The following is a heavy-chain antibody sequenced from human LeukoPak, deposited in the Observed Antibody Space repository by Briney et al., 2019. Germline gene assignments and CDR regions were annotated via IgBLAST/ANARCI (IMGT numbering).Heavy chain of an antibody. CDR2: IYENGGTT. CDR1: GFTFRSHA. Sequence: GGSLRLSCVGSGFTFRSHAMSWVRQAPEKGLEFVSGIYENGGTTYYADSVKGRFSISRDNSKNTLYLQMNSLRAEDTAVYYCAKDSTGLDTAMVNWGQGTLVTVSS. V-gene: IGHV3-23*01. CDR3: AKDSTGLDTAMVN. D-gene: IGHD5-18*01. J-gene: IGHJ4*02.